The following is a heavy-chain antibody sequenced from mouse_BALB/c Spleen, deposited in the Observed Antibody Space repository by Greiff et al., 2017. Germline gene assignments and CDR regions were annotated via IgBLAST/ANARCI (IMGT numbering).Heavy chain of an antibody. CDR3: TRRGNYLRTDYAMDY. D-gene: IGHD2-1*01. J-gene: IGHJ4*01. CDR2: IRLKSNNYAT. Sequence: EVKLEESGGGLVQPGGSMKLSCVASGFTFSNYWMNWVRQSPEKGLEWVAEIRLKSNNYATHYAESVKGRFTISRDDSKSSVYLQMNNLRAEDTGIYYCTRRGNYLRTDYAMDYWGQGTSVTVSS. CDR1: GFTFSNYW. V-gene: IGHV6-6*02.